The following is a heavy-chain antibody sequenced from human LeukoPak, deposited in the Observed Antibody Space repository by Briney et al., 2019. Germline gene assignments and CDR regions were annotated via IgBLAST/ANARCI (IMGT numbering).Heavy chain of an antibody. D-gene: IGHD6-6*01. J-gene: IGHJ2*01. Sequence: SETLSLTCAVYGGSFSGYYWSWIRQPPGKGLEWIGEINHSGSTNYNPSLKSRVTISVGTSKNQFSLKLSSVTAADTAVYYCARGRGIAARQRYWYFDLWGRGTLVTVSS. CDR3: ARGRGIAARQRYWYFDL. CDR1: GGSFSGYY. V-gene: IGHV4-34*01. CDR2: INHSGST.